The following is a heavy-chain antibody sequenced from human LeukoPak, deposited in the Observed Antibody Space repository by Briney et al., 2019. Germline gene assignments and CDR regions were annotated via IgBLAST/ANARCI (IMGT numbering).Heavy chain of an antibody. CDR1: GFTFSSYA. Sequence: GGSLRLSCAASGFTFSSYAMSWVRQAPGKGLEWVSAISGSGGSTYYADSVKGRFTISRDNSKDTLYLQMNSLRAEDTAVYYCAKTPRGYSGYGPYYYGMDVWGQGTTVTVSS. D-gene: IGHD5-12*01. CDR3: AKTPRGYSGYGPYYYGMDV. CDR2: ISGSGGST. J-gene: IGHJ6*02. V-gene: IGHV3-23*01.